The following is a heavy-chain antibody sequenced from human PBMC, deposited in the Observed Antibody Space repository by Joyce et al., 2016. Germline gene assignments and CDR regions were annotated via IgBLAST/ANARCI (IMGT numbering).Heavy chain of an antibody. CDR1: GGDFSNYT. D-gene: IGHD1-14*01. CDR2: IIPLFGAA. Sequence: QVLLVQSGAAVKRPGSSLRVSCKSSGGDFSNYTVNWLRQAPGQRLEWMGGIIPLFGAAKYAEDFQGRVTLTADQSTRTAYLELSSLTSADTAVYYCARGGTSSDHYFFYTLDVWGPGTTVIVSS. J-gene: IGHJ6*02. CDR3: ARGGTSSDHYFFYTLDV. V-gene: IGHV1-69*12.